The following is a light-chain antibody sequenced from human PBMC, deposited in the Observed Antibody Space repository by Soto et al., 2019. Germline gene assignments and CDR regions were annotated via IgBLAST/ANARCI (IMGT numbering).Light chain of an antibody. J-gene: IGLJ1*01. V-gene: IGLV2-14*01. CDR2: KVS. Sequence: QSVLTQPASVSGSPGQSITISCTGTSSDVGGSKYVSWYQQYPGKVPKLLINKVSNRPSGVSNRFSGSKSGNTASLTISGLLAEDEADYFCTSSTSDSLYVFGSGNKLTVL. CDR1: SSDVGGSKY. CDR3: TSSTSDSLYV.